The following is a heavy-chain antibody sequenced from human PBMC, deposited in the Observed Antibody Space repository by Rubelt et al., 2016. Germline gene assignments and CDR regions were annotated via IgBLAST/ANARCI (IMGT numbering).Heavy chain of an antibody. Sequence: QVQLVQSGAVLKKPGASVKVSCKVSGDTLSVFSIHWVRQAPGKELEWMGGFDGEDGETVYAQNFQGRLSMTEDTSTDAAYMELSRLTAADTAVYYCSTADSSSWDDATDTWGQGTMVTVSS. J-gene: IGHJ3*02. V-gene: IGHV1-24*01. CDR2: FDGEDGET. CDR3: STADSSSWDDATDT. CDR1: GDTLSVFS. D-gene: IGHD6-13*01.